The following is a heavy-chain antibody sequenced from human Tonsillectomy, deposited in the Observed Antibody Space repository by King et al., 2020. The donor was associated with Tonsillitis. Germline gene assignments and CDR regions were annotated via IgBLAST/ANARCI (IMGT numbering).Heavy chain of an antibody. CDR2: IHANTGIT. Sequence: QLVQSGGGLVQPGGPLRLSCEASGFTFSSYGMSWVRQAPGKGLEWVSLIHANTGITSYADSVRGRFTISRANSKNTLDLQMNSLRADDTAVYYCARHGSAYSVDYWGQGTLVTVSS. J-gene: IGHJ4*02. CDR3: ARHGSAYSVDY. D-gene: IGHD2-21*01. CDR1: GFTFSSYG. V-gene: IGHV3-23*03.